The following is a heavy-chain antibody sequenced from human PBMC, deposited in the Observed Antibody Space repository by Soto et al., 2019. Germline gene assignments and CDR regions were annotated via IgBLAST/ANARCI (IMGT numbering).Heavy chain of an antibody. CDR2: IRSKANSYAT. V-gene: IGHV3-73*01. CDR1: GFTFSGSA. Sequence: PGGSLRLSCAASGFTFSGSAMHWVRQASGKGLEWVGRIRSKANSYATAYAASVKGRFTISRDDSKNTAYLQMNSLKTEDTAVYYCTRLIELARFSRTFDYWGQGTLVTVSS. D-gene: IGHD3-16*01. CDR3: TRLIELARFSRTFDY. J-gene: IGHJ4*02.